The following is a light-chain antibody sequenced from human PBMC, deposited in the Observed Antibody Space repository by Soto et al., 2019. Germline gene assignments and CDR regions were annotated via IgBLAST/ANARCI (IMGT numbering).Light chain of an antibody. CDR3: QHYNSYSEA. CDR2: KAY. J-gene: IGKJ1*01. CDR1: QTISSW. Sequence: DIQMTQSPSTLSGSVGDRVTITCRASQTISSWLAWYQQKPGKAPKLLIYKAYTLKSGVPSRFSGSGSGTEFTLTISSLQPDDFATYYCQHYNSYSEAFGQVTKVELK. V-gene: IGKV1-5*03.